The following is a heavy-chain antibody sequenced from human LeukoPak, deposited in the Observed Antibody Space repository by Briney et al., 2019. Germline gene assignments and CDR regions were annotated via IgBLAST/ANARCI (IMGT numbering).Heavy chain of an antibody. D-gene: IGHD3-22*01. V-gene: IGHV4-59*01. CDR3: ASGCGYYSCAFDI. Sequence: SETLSLTCTVSGGSISSYYWSWIRQPPGKGLEWIGYIYYSGSTNYNPSLKSRVTISVDTSKNQFSLKLSSVTAAATAVYYCASGCGYYSCAFDIWGQGTMVTVSS. CDR2: IYYSGST. J-gene: IGHJ3*02. CDR1: GGSISSYY.